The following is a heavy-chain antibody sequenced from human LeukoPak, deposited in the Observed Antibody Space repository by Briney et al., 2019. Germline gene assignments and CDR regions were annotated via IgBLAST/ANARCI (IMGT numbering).Heavy chain of an antibody. V-gene: IGHV1-2*02. J-gene: IGHJ6*03. Sequence: ASVKVSCKASGYTFTGYIIHWVRQAPGQGLEWMGWINPNSGGTNYAQKFQGRVTMTRDTSISTAYMELSSLRSDDTAVFYCARWYRYDYVRYMDVWGKGTTVTISS. CDR2: INPNSGGT. CDR1: GYTFTGYI. D-gene: IGHD3-16*01. CDR3: ARWYRYDYVRYMDV.